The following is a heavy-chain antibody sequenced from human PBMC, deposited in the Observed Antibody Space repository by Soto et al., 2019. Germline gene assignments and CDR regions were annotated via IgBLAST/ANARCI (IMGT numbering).Heavy chain of an antibody. CDR3: AKPSYCGGDCYQKYNWFDP. Sequence: SETLSLTCTVSGGSISSYYWSWIRQPPGKGLEWIGYIYYSGSTNYNPSLKSRVTISVDTSKNQFSLKLSSVTAEDTAVYYCAKPSYCGGDCYQKYNWFDPWGQGTLVTVSS. V-gene: IGHV4-59*12. CDR1: GGSISSYY. J-gene: IGHJ5*02. CDR2: IYYSGST. D-gene: IGHD2-21*02.